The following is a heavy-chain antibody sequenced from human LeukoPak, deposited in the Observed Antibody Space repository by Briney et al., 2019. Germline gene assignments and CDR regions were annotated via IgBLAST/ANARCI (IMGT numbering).Heavy chain of an antibody. CDR3: ARVIVLRFLEWSPGDAFDI. CDR2: IYYSGST. J-gene: IGHJ3*02. Sequence: SETLSLTCTVSGGSISSSSYYWGWIRQPPGKGLEWIGSIYYSGSTYYNPSLKSRVTISVGTSKNQFSLKLSSVTAADTAMYYCARVIVLRFLEWSPGDAFDIWGQGTMVTVSS. V-gene: IGHV4-39*07. CDR1: GGSISSSSYY. D-gene: IGHD3-3*01.